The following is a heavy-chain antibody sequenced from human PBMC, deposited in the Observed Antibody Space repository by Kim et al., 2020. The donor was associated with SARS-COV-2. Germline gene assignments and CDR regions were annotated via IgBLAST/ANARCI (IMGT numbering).Heavy chain of an antibody. D-gene: IGHD1-26*01. CDR2: VSGGGGSV. J-gene: IGHJ4*02. Sequence: GGSLRLSCAVSGFTFSSYAMHWVRQAPGKGLEWVSAVSGGGGSVYYADSVRGRFTISRDNSKNTLSLQRGSLRAEDTAIYYCAKAVGSTLWNSVECWGQGTLGTAPS. CDR3: AKAVGSTLWNSVEC. V-gene: IGHV3-23*01. CDR1: GFTFSSYA.